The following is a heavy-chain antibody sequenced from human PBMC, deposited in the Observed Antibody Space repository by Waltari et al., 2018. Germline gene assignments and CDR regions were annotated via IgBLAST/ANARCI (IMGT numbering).Heavy chain of an antibody. CDR2: ISPIFGTA. CDR1: GGTFSSYA. Sequence: QVQLVQSGAEVTKPGSSVKISCKASGGTFSSYAIRWVRQAPGQGLEWMGGISPIFGTANDAQKFQGRVTITADESTSTAYMELSSLRSEDTAVYCCARSLREPGGLDVWGQGTTVTVFS. V-gene: IGHV1-69*01. D-gene: IGHD1-1*01. CDR3: ARSLREPGGLDV. J-gene: IGHJ6*02.